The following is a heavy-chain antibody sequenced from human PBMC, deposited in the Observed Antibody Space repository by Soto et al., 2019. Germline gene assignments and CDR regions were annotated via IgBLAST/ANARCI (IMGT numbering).Heavy chain of an antibody. V-gene: IGHV4-31*03. CDR1: GGSISSGGYD. D-gene: IGHD3-10*01. J-gene: IGHJ4*02. CDR3: PRGSIQCRGVFGY. CDR2: INHSGSS. Sequence: SETLSLTCTVSGGSISSGGYDWSWIRQHPGKGLEWIGEINHSGSSNYNPSLKSRVTISVDTSKNQFSLRLNSVTAADTAVYSCPRGSIQCRGVFGYWGEGTKVTVSS.